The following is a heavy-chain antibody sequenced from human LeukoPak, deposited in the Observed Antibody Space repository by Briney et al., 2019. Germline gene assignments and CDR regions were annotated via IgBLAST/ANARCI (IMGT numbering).Heavy chain of an antibody. CDR3: AREILGGFNTGAY. D-gene: IGHD3-10*01. CDR2: IHRSRSP. V-gene: IGHV4-4*02. CDR1: LDSTTSNF. Sequence: SETLSLTCTVSLDSTTSNFWSWVRQPPGKGLEWIGEIHRSRSPNYNPSLQSRVTISIDRSRNQIVLELSSVTAADTAVYYCAREILGGFNTGAYWGQGTLVTVSS. J-gene: IGHJ4*02.